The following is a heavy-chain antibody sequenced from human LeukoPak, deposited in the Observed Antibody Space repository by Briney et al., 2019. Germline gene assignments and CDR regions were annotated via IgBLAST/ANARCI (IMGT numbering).Heavy chain of an antibody. CDR1: GFTFSSYG. CDR3: AKSPGIVVVIRYFQH. CDR2: ISYDGSNK. V-gene: IGHV3-30*18. J-gene: IGHJ1*01. D-gene: IGHD3-22*01. Sequence: PGGSLRLSCAASGFTFSSYGMHWVRQAPGKGLEWVAVISYDGSNKYYADSVKGRFTISRDNSKNTLYLQMNSLRAEDTAVYYCAKSPGIVVVIRYFQHWGQGTLVTVSS.